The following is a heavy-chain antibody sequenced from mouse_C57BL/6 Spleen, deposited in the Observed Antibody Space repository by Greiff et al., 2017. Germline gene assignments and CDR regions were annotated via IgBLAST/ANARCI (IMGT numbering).Heavy chain of an antibody. CDR2: ISDGGSYT. CDR3: SRDYYYSNPPWFAY. V-gene: IGHV5-4*01. D-gene: IGHD2-5*01. J-gene: IGHJ3*01. CDR1: GFTFSSYA. Sequence: EVKLVESGGGLVKPGGSLKLSCAASGFTFSSYAMSWVRQTPEKRLEWVATISDGGSYTYYPHNVKGRFTISRDNAKNNLYMQMSHLTSEDTAMYYCSRDYYYSNPPWFAYWGPGTLVTVSA.